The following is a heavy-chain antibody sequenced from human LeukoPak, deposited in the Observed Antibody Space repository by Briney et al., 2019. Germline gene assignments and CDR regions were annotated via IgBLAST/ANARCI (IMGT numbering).Heavy chain of an antibody. CDR2: ISSSGSTI. CDR1: GFSFSTYE. Sequence: GGSLRLSCAACGFSFSTYEMNWVRQAPGKGLEWVSYISSSGSTIYYADSVKGRFTISRDNAKNSLYLQMNSLRAEDTAVYYCAGVAAAGTYYFDYWGQGTLVTVSS. V-gene: IGHV3-48*03. D-gene: IGHD6-13*01. J-gene: IGHJ4*02. CDR3: AGVAAAGTYYFDY.